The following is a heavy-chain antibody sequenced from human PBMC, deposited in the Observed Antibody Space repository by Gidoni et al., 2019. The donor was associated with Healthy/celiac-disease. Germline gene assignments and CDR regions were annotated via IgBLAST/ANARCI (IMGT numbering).Heavy chain of an antibody. CDR3: ARHSGAGWQQLVTRGFDP. CDR2: IYPGDSDT. J-gene: IGHJ5*02. V-gene: IGHV5-51*01. CDR1: GYSFTSYW. Sequence: EVQLVQSGAEVKKPGASLKISCKGSGYSFTSYWIRWVRQMPGKGLEWMWIIYPGDSDTKYSPSFQGQVTISDDKSSSTAYLQWSSLKASDTAMYYCARHSGAGWQQLVTRGFDPWGQGTLVTVSS. D-gene: IGHD6-13*01.